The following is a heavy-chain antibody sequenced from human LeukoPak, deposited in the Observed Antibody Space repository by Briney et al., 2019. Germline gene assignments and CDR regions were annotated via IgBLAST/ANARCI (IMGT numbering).Heavy chain of an antibody. J-gene: IGHJ3*02. Sequence: PSETLSLTCTVSGGSISSYYWRWIRQPAGKGLEWIGRIYTSGSTNYNPSLKSRVTMSVDTSKNQFSLKLSSVTAADTAVYYCARKRGGSRELAPDDAFDIWGQGTMVTVSS. CDR1: GGSISSYY. CDR3: ARKRGGSRELAPDDAFDI. V-gene: IGHV4-4*07. D-gene: IGHD1-14*01. CDR2: IYTSGST.